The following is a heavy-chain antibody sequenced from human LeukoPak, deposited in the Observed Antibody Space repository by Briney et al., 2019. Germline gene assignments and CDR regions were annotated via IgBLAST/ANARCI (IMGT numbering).Heavy chain of an antibody. D-gene: IGHD4-17*01. CDR3: ARDLDYGDFEGGNWFDP. Sequence: ASVKVSCKASGYTFTSYGISWVQQAPGQGLEWMGWISAYNGNTNYAQKLQGRVTMTTDTSTSTAYMELRSLRSDDTAVYYCARDLDYGDFEGGNWFDPWGQGTLVTVSS. CDR2: ISAYNGNT. CDR1: GYTFTSYG. J-gene: IGHJ5*02. V-gene: IGHV1-18*01.